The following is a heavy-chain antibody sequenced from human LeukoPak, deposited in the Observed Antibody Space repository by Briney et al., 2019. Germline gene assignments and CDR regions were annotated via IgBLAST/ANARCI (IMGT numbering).Heavy chain of an antibody. CDR2: ISKSGSTI. CDR3: AKDPSMIVVSNFDY. J-gene: IGHJ4*02. D-gene: IGHD3-22*01. Sequence: GGSLRLSCAASGFTFSGYSMNWVRQAPGKGLEWVSYISKSGSTIYYADSVKGRFTISRDNSKNTLYLQMNSLRAEDTAVYYCAKDPSMIVVSNFDYWGQGTLVTVSS. V-gene: IGHV3-23*01. CDR1: GFTFSGYS.